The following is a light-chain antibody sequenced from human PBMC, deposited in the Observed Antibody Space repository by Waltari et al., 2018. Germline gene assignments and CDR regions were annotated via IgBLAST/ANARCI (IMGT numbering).Light chain of an antibody. V-gene: IGLV2-23*02. CDR2: AVA. Sequence: QSALTQPASVSGSPGQSITISCTGTSSDIGSYNHVSWYQQHPGKAPKLLISAVAKRPSGVSMRCSGSKSGNTASLTISGLQSDDEAHYYCCSYARFYIWVFGEGTKLTVL. J-gene: IGLJ3*02. CDR3: CSYARFYIWV. CDR1: SSDIGSYNH.